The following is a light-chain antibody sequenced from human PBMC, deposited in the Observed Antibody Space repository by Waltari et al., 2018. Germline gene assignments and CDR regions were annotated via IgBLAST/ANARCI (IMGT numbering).Light chain of an antibody. CDR3: QQYNSYSLLS. V-gene: IGKV1-5*03. CDR2: KAS. Sequence: DIQMTQSTSTLSASLVDRFTITCRASHSISNWLDWYQQKPGKAPKLLIYKASTLESGVPSRFSGRGSGTEFTLTISSLQPDDFATYYCQQYNSYSLLSFGGGTKVEIK. CDR1: HSISNW. J-gene: IGKJ4*01.